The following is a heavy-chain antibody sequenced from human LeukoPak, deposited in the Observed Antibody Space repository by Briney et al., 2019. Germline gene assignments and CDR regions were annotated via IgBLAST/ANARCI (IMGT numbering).Heavy chain of an antibody. V-gene: IGHV3-23*01. CDR2: ISGSGGST. J-gene: IGHJ4*02. CDR3: ARSLSSNHSNY. D-gene: IGHD6-13*01. CDR1: GFTFSSYA. Sequence: GGSLRLSCAASGFTFSSYAMSWVRQAPGKGLEWVSAISGSGGSTYYADTVKGRFTISRDNSKNTLYLQMNSLRAEDTAVYYCARSLSSNHSNYWGQGTLVTVSS.